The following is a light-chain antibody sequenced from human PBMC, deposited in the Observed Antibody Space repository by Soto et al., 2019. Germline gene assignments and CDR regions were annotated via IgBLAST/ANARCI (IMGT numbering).Light chain of an antibody. V-gene: IGLV1-44*01. J-gene: IGLJ3*02. CDR2: SNN. Sequence: QAVLTQPPSASGPPGQRVTISCSGSSSNIGSNTVNWYQQLPGTAPKLLIYSNNQRPSGVHDRFSGSKSGTSASLAISGLQSEDEAEYYCAAWEDSMNGWVFGGGTKLTV. CDR3: AAWEDSMNGWV. CDR1: SSNIGSNT.